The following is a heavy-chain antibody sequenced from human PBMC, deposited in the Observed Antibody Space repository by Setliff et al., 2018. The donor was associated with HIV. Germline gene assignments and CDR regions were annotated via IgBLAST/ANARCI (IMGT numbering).Heavy chain of an antibody. CDR3: ARDTVGLDY. V-gene: IGHV3-21*05. CDR2: ISSSSSYT. D-gene: IGHD2-15*01. J-gene: IGHJ4*02. Sequence: GSLRLSCAASGFNLKSYWMHWVRQVPGKGLEWVSYISSSSSYTNYADSVKGRFTISRDNAKNSLYLQMNSLRAEDTAVYYCARDTVGLDYWGQGTLVTVSS. CDR1: GFNLKSYW.